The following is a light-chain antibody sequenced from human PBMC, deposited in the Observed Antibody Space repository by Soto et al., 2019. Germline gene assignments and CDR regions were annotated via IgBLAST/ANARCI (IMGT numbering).Light chain of an antibody. J-gene: IGKJ4*01. CDR3: QQSYSTPPF. Sequence: DIQMTQSPSTLSASVGDRVTITCRASQSICSYLNWYQQKPGKAPKLLIYAASSLQSGVPSRFSGSGSGTDFTLTISSLQPEDFATYYCQQSYSTPPFFGGGTKVEIK. V-gene: IGKV1-39*01. CDR2: AAS. CDR1: QSICSY.